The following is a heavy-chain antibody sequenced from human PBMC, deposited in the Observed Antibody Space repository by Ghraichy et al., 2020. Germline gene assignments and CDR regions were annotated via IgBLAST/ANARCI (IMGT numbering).Heavy chain of an antibody. Sequence: ASVKVSCKASGYTFTAYYVHWVRQAPGQGLEWMGWINPDSGATHSPQKFQGRVIMTRDTSISTAYMDLSRLRSDDTAVYFCARIMRGSSNFDLWGRGTQVTVSS. D-gene: IGHD3-10*01. V-gene: IGHV1-2*02. J-gene: IGHJ2*01. CDR3: ARIMRGSSNFDL. CDR2: INPDSGAT. CDR1: GYTFTAYY.